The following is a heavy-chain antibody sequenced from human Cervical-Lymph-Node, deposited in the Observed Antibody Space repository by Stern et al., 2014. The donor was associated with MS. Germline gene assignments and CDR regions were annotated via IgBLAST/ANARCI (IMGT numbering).Heavy chain of an antibody. CDR3: AKGGSSWFDS. CDR1: GLSFSDSY. J-gene: IGHJ5*01. D-gene: IGHD3-16*01. Sequence: MQLVESGGSLVKPGGSLRLSCEAPGLSFSDSYMSWIRQAPGKGLEGVSYIGSTGENRYYADSVKGRFTVSRDNAKSSLYLQMNSLRDDDTAVYYCAKGGSSWFDSWGRGTLVIVSS. CDR2: IGSTGENR. V-gene: IGHV3-11*01.